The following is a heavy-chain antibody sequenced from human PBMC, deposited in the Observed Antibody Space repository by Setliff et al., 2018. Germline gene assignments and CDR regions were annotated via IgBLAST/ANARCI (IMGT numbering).Heavy chain of an antibody. V-gene: IGHV4-61*09. J-gene: IGHJ6*03. D-gene: IGHD3-3*01. CDR1: GDSISSRRNY. Sequence: KPSETLSLTCTVSGDSISSRRNYWGWLRQPARKELEWIGQIYTSWSTNYNPSLKSRVTISLDTSKNQFSLSLTSVTAEDTAVYYCARMSGFQYIDVWDKGTTVTVSS. CDR2: IYTSWST. CDR3: ARMSGFQYIDV.